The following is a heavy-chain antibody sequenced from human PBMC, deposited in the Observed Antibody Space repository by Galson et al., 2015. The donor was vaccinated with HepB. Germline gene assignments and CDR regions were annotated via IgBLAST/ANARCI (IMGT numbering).Heavy chain of an antibody. Sequence: SLRLFCAASGFTFSNYNMNWVRQAPGKGLEWVSSISSSSSYIYYADSVKGRFTISRDNAKSSLYLQINSLRAEDTAVYYCARDSRGYYDNSAYHDYWGLGTLVTVSS. D-gene: IGHD3-22*01. V-gene: IGHV3-21*01. CDR2: ISSSSSYI. J-gene: IGHJ4*02. CDR1: GFTFSNYN. CDR3: ARDSRGYYDNSAYHDY.